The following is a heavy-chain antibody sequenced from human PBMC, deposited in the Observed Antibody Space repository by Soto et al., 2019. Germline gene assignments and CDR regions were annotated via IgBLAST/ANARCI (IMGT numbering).Heavy chain of an antibody. V-gene: IGHV4-59*12. D-gene: IGHD3-9*01. J-gene: IGHJ4*02. Sequence: PSETLSLTCTVSGDSISSLYWSWIRQPPGKGLEWIGYIYYSGSINYNPSLKSRVTISVDPSKNQFSLKLSSVTAADTAVYYCARGRQYYDILTTFDYWGQGTLVTVS. CDR3: ARGRQYYDILTTFDY. CDR1: GDSISSLY. CDR2: IYYSGSI.